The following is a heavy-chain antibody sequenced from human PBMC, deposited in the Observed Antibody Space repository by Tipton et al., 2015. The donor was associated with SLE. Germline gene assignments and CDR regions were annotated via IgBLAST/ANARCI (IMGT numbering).Heavy chain of an antibody. CDR3: ARSPAPRWVSS. D-gene: IGHD4-23*01. CDR2: IFYSGRT. CDR1: GDSIRRHF. Sequence: TLSLTCTVSGDSIRRHFWSWIRQPPGEGLEWIGNIFYSGRTDYNPSLKSRVTMSLDTSENQFSLKLSSVTAADTAVYYCARSPAPRWVSSWGQGTLVTVTS. J-gene: IGHJ4*02. V-gene: IGHV4-59*11.